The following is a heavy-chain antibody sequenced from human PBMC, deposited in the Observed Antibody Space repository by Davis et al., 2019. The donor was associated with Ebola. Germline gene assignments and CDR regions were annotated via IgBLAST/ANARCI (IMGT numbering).Heavy chain of an antibody. J-gene: IGHJ6*02. CDR1: GFTFSSYA. D-gene: IGHD2-15*01. CDR3: ARDPLLLYYYYGMDV. Sequence: PGGSLRLSCAASGFTFSSYAMNWVRQAPGKGLEWVSSISSSSSYIYYADSVKGRFTISRDNAKNSLYLQMNSLRDEDTAVYYCARDPLLLYYYYGMDVWGQGTTVTVSS. CDR2: ISSSSSYI. V-gene: IGHV3-21*01.